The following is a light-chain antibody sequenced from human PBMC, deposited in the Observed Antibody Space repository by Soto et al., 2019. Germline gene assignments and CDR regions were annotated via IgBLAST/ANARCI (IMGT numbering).Light chain of an antibody. CDR3: QTWGTGIQGLL. J-gene: IGLJ2*01. V-gene: IGLV4-69*01. Sequence: QPVLTQSPSASASLGASVKLTCTLSSGHSSYAIAWHQQQPEKGPRYLMKLNSDGSHNKGDGIPDRFSGSSSGAERYLTISSLQSEDEADYYCQTWGTGIQGLLFGGGTKLTVL. CDR2: LNSDGSH. CDR1: SGHSSYA.